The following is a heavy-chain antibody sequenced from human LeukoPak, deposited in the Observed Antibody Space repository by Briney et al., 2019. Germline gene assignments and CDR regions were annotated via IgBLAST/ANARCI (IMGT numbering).Heavy chain of an antibody. Sequence: EASVKVSCKASGYPFTGYYLHWIRQAPGQGLEYMGRINPNNGGTSYAQKFQGRVTMTRDTSISTAYMELRSLRSDDTAVYYCARATTVVDTAMVDYWGQGTLVTVSS. V-gene: IGHV1-2*06. J-gene: IGHJ4*02. D-gene: IGHD5-18*01. CDR2: INPNNGGT. CDR3: ARATTVVDTAMVDY. CDR1: GYPFTGYY.